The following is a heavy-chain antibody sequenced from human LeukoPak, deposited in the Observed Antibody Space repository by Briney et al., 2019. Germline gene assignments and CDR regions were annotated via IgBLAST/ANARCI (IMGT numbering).Heavy chain of an antibody. CDR1: GYSFTSYW. CDR2: IYPGDSDP. V-gene: IGHV5-51*01. Sequence: GESLKISCKGSGYSFTSYWIGWVRQMPGKGLEWMGIIYPGDSDPRYSPSFQGQVTISADKSISPAYLQWSRLKASDTAMCYCASIAARHDAFDIWGQGTMVTVSS. D-gene: IGHD6-6*01. J-gene: IGHJ3*02. CDR3: ASIAARHDAFDI.